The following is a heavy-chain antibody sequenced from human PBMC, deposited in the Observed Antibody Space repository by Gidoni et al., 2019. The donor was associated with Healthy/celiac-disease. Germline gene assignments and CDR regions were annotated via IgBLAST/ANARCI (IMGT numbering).Heavy chain of an antibody. V-gene: IGHV4-34*01. CDR2: INHSGST. D-gene: IGHD6-13*01. CDR3: ARRQGHTGYSSSWYARFDP. J-gene: IGHJ5*02. CDR1: GGSFSGYY. Sequence: QVQLQQWGAGLLKPSETLSLTCAVYGGSFSGYYWSWIRQPPGKGLEWIGEINHSGSTNYNPSLKSRVTISVDTSKNQFSLKLSSVTAADTAVYYCARRQGHTGYSSSWYARFDPWGQGTLVTVSS.